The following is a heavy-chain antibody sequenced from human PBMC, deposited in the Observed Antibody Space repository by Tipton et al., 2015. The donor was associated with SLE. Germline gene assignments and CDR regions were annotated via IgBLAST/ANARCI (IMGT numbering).Heavy chain of an antibody. D-gene: IGHD6-19*01. Sequence: SLRLSCAASGFTFSAYGMHWVRQAPGKGLEWVATIRYDGNKKYYADSVRGRFTLSRDNFRKTLVLQMNSLRPEDTAVYYCATLSGRDMWGQGTMVTVPS. CDR2: IRYDGNKK. J-gene: IGHJ3*01. CDR1: GFTFSAYG. CDR3: ATLSGRDM. V-gene: IGHV3-30*02.